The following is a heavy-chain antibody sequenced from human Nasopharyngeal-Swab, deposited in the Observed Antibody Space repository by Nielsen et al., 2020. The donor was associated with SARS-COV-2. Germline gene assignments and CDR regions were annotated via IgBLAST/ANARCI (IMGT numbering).Heavy chain of an antibody. D-gene: IGHD2-15*01. CDR2: MSGTGDNT. V-gene: IGHV3-23*01. CDR3: AKDSGAGFCDGGSCFPTNH. Sequence: GGSLRLSCAASGFTFTSYVMNWVRQAPGKGLEWVSGMSGTGDNTYYADSVKGRFTISRDSSKNTLYLQMNSLRAEDTAVYYCAKDSGAGFCDGGSCFPTNHWGQGTLVTVSS. J-gene: IGHJ5*02. CDR1: GFTFTSYV.